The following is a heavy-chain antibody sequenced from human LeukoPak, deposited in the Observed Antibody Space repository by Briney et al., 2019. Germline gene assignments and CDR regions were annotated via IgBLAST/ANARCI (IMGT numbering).Heavy chain of an antibody. J-gene: IGHJ3*01. CDR1: GSISSYY. V-gene: IGHV4-4*09. Sequence: SETLSLTCTVSGSISSYYWSWIRQPPGKGLEWIGYIYTSGTTNYNPSLKSRVTISVDTSKNQFSLDLSSVTAADSAVYYRARQKCTSASCLTKNAFDVWGQGTMVTVSS. CDR2: IYTSGTT. CDR3: ARQKCTSASCLTKNAFDV. D-gene: IGHD2-2*01.